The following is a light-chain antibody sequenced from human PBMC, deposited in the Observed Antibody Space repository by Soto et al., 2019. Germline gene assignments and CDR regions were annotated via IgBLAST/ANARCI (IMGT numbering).Light chain of an antibody. CDR3: QQYYDWTTIT. Sequence: EIVMTQSPATLSVPPGDRVTLSCRASENIRTALAWYQQKPGQAPSLLIYGGSIRAADIPARFSGSGSGTEFTLTISTLQSEDFAVYYCQQYYDWTTITFGQGTRLEIK. CDR2: GGS. V-gene: IGKV3-15*01. CDR1: ENIRTA. J-gene: IGKJ5*01.